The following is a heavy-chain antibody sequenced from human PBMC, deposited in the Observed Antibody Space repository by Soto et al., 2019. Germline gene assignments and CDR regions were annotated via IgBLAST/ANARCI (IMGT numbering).Heavy chain of an antibody. Sequence: ASVKVSCKASGYTFTSYAMHWVRQAPGQRLEWMGWINAGNGNTKYSQKYQGRVTITRDTSASTVYMDLSSLRSEDTAVYYCARDGGDCGYRLTYYYYIGMDVWGQGSTVTVSS. CDR1: GYTFTSYA. CDR2: INAGNGNT. J-gene: IGHJ6*01. V-gene: IGHV1-3*01. D-gene: IGHD2-21*02. CDR3: ARDGGDCGYRLTYYYYIGMDV.